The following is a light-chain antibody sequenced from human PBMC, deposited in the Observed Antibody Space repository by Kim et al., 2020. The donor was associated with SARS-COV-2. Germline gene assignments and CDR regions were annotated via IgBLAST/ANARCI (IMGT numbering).Light chain of an antibody. CDR1: SSDVGGYNF. CDR3: SSYAASNNKV. J-gene: IGLJ1*01. Sequence: PGQSVTISCTGTSSDVGGYNFVSWYQRHPGKAPKLIYEVNKRPSGVPDRSSASKSGNTASLTVSGLQAEDEADYYCSSYAASNNKVFGTGTKVTVL. V-gene: IGLV2-8*01. CDR2: EVN.